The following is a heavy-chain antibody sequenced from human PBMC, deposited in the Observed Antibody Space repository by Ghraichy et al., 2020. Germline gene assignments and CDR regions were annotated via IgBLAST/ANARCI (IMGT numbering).Heavy chain of an antibody. Sequence: GGSLRLSCAASGFTFSTSWMSWVRQAPGKGLEWVANIKPDGTEKYYVDSVKGRFTISRDNAKNSLYLQMNSLRVEDTAVYYCARDRSRNRYPYLDYWGQGTLVSVS. CDR2: IKPDGTEK. J-gene: IGHJ4*02. CDR1: GFTFSTSW. V-gene: IGHV3-7*04. D-gene: IGHD1/OR15-1a*01. CDR3: ARDRSRNRYPYLDY.